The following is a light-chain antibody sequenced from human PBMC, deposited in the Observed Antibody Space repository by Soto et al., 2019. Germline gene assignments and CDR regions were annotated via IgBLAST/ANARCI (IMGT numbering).Light chain of an antibody. V-gene: IGKV1-27*01. J-gene: IGKJ3*01. CDR3: QKYSSGPV. Sequence: DIPMTQSPTSLSASVGDRVTITCRASQDIRNFVAWYQQKPGKAPKLLIYAASTLQSGVPSRLSGSGSVTDFTLTINSLQPEDVATYSCQKYSSGPVFGPGTKVEIK. CDR2: AAS. CDR1: QDIRNF.